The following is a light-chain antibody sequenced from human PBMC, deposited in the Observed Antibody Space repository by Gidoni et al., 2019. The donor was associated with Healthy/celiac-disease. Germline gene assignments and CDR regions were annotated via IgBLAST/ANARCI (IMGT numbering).Light chain of an antibody. CDR1: RSDVGGYNY. J-gene: IGLJ1*01. CDR2: EVS. V-gene: IGLV2-14*01. CDR3: SSYTSSSTPYV. Sequence: QSALTQPASVSGSPGQSITLSCTGTRSDVGGYNYVSWYQQHPGKAPKRMIYEVSNRPSGVSNRFSGSKSGNTASLTISGLQAEDEADYYCSSYTSSSTPYVFGTGTKVTVL.